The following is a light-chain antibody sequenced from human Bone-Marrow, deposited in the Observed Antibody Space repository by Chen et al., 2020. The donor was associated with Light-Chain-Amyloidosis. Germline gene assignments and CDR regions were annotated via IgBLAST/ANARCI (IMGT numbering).Light chain of an antibody. CDR2: DDS. V-gene: IGLV3-21*02. Sequence: SYVLTQPSSVSVAPGQTATIACGGNNIGSTSVHWYQQTPGQAPLLVSYDDSDRHSGIPERGSGSTSGNTATLTISRVEAGDEADYYCQVWDRSSDRPVFGGGTKLTVL. J-gene: IGLJ3*02. CDR1: NIGSTS. CDR3: QVWDRSSDRPV.